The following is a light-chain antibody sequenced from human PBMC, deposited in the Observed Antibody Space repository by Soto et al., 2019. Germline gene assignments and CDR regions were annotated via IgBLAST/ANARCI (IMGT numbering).Light chain of an antibody. V-gene: IGKV1-5*03. CDR1: QTISSW. Sequence: DIQMTQSPSTLSGSVGDRVTITCRASQTISSWLAWYHQKPGKAPKLLIYKASTLKSGDPSRFSGSGSGTEFTLTISSLQHDDFATYYCQQYNSYSEAFGQGTKVDIK. CDR3: QQYNSYSEA. CDR2: KAS. J-gene: IGKJ1*01.